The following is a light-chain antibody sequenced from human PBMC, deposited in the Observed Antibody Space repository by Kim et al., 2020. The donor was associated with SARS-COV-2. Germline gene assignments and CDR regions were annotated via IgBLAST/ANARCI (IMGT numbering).Light chain of an antibody. V-gene: IGLV1-44*01. CDR2: NDN. J-gene: IGLJ3*02. CDR3: GSWDDSLSGRV. Sequence: QSVLTQPPSASGTPGQTVTISCSGRRSNVGNNPVTWFQQVPRTAPKLLMSNDNQRPSGVPDRFSASKSGTSASLAISGLQSEDEVVYYCGSWDDSLSGRVFGGGTQLTVL. CDR1: RSNVGNNP.